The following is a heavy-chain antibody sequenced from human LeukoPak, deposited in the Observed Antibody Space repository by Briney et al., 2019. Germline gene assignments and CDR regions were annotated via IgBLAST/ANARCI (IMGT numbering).Heavy chain of an antibody. CDR1: GYTFTGYY. V-gene: IGHV1-2*02. D-gene: IGHD6-13*01. Sequence: GASVKVSFKASGYTFTGYYIHWVRQATGQRLERMGWINPNSGGTNYAQKFQGRVTMTRDTSISTAYMGLSRLRSDDTAVYYCASIAAAGMSRGFDPWGQGTLVTVSS. CDR3: ASIAAAGMSRGFDP. J-gene: IGHJ5*02. CDR2: INPNSGGT.